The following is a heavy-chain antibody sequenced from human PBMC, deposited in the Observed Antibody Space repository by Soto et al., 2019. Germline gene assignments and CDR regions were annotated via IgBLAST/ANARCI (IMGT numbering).Heavy chain of an antibody. CDR2: INHTGIT. V-gene: IGHV4-39*07. J-gene: IGHJ4*02. CDR1: GVSISSSSYY. D-gene: IGHD3-22*01. Sequence: SETLSLTCTVSGVSISSSSYYRTWIRQPPGKGLEWIGEINHTGITNYNPSLKSRVTISVDTSKNQFSLKLSSVTAADTAVYYCARVRGYYDRSGYYPDYWGQGTLVTVS. CDR3: ARVRGYYDRSGYYPDY.